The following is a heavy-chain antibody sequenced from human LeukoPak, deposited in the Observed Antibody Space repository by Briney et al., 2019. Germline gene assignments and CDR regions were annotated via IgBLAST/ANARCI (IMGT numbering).Heavy chain of an antibody. CDR2: IYYSGST. CDR1: GGSISSYY. J-gene: IGHJ4*02. CDR3: ARAVAGDEQFDY. D-gene: IGHD6-19*01. V-gene: IGHV4-59*01. Sequence: SETLSLTCTVSGGSISSYYWSWIRQLPGKGLEWIGYIYYSGSTNYNPSLKSRVTISVDTSKNQFSLKLSSVTAADTAVYYCARAVAGDEQFDYWGQGTLVTVSS.